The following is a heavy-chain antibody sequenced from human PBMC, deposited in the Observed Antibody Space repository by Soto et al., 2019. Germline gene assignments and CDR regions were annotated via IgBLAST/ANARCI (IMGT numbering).Heavy chain of an antibody. J-gene: IGHJ4*02. V-gene: IGHV1-69*13. CDR1: GGTFSSYA. Sequence: GASVKVSCKASGGTFSSYAISWVRQAPGQGLEWMGGIIPIFGTANYAQKFQGRVTITADESTSTAYMELSSLRSEDTAVYYCARPIPAYSGYGNFDYLGQGTLVTVSS. CDR3: ARPIPAYSGYGNFDY. CDR2: IIPIFGTA. D-gene: IGHD5-12*01.